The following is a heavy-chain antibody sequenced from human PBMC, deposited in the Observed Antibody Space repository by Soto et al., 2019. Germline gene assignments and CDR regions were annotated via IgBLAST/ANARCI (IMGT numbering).Heavy chain of an antibody. Sequence: ASVKVSCKASGYTFTSYYMHWVRQAPGQGLEWMGIINPSGGSTSYAHKFQGRVTMTRDTSTNTVHMELSSLRSEDTAVYSCARGPGGPNRSGWYVVVLASFDYWGQGTLVAVSS. CDR3: ARGPGGPNRSGWYVVVLASFDY. V-gene: IGHV1-46*01. CDR2: INPSGGST. D-gene: IGHD6-19*01. CDR1: GYTFTSYY. J-gene: IGHJ4*02.